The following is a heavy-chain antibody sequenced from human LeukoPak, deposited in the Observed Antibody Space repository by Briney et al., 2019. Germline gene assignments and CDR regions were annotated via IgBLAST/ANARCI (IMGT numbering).Heavy chain of an antibody. CDR1: GGTFSSSA. V-gene: IGHV1-69*05. Sequence: GASVKVSCKASGGTFSSSAISWVRQAPGQGLEWMGGIIPIFGTTNYAQKFQGRATITTDESTGTAYMELSSLRSEDTAVYYCARLKVLRYFDLFDPWGQGTLVTVSS. CDR2: IIPIFGTT. CDR3: ARLKVLRYFDLFDP. J-gene: IGHJ5*02. D-gene: IGHD3-9*01.